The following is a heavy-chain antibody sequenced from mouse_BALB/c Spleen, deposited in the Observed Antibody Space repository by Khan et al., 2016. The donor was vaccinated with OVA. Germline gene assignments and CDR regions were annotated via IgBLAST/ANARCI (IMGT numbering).Heavy chain of an antibody. Sequence: LEESGPELKKPGETVKISCKASGYTFTNYGMNWVKQAPGKGLKWMGWIYTYTGEPTYADDFKGRFAFSLETSASTAYLQINNLKNEDTATYFCARGSSRAMDYWGQGTSVTVSS. D-gene: IGHD1-1*01. CDR3: ARGSSRAMDY. V-gene: IGHV9-3-1*01. CDR1: GYTFTNYG. J-gene: IGHJ4*01. CDR2: IYTYTGEP.